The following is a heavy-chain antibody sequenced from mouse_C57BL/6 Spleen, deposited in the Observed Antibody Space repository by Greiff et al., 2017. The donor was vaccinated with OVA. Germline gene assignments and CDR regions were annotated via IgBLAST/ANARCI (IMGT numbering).Heavy chain of an antibody. V-gene: IGHV1-61*01. D-gene: IGHD1-1*01. Sequence: QVQLQQPGAELVRPGSSVKLSCKASGYTFTSYWMDWVKQRPGQGLEWIGNIYPSDSETHYNQKFKDKATLTVDKSSSTAYMQLSSLTSEDSAVYYCAREDYYGSFDYWGQGTTLTVSS. CDR1: GYTFTSYW. CDR3: AREDYYGSFDY. CDR2: IYPSDSET. J-gene: IGHJ2*01.